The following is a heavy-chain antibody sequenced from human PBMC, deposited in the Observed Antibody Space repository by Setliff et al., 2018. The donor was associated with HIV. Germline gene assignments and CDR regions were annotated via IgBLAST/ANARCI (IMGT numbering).Heavy chain of an antibody. Sequence: PSETLSLTCAVYGGSVSGHYWGWFRQSPGKGLEWIGEITPSGATNYLPSLKSRVTMSLDTSKNQFSLKLTSVTAADTALYYCSNWNTTIDADSWGQGTLVTVSS. V-gene: IGHV4-34*01. CDR3: SNWNTTIDADS. CDR1: GGSVSGHY. J-gene: IGHJ4*02. D-gene: IGHD5-18*01. CDR2: ITPSGAT.